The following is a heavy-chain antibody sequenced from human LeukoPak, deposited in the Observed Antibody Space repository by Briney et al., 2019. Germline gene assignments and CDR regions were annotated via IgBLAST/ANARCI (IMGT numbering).Heavy chain of an antibody. Sequence: PGGSLRLSCAASGFTFSSYAMSWVRQAPGKGLEWVSAISGSGGSTYYAASVEGRFTISRDNSKNTLYLQTSSLRAEDTAVYYCAKELTVTSLFDYWGQGTLVTVSS. CDR1: GFTFSSYA. V-gene: IGHV3-23*01. CDR2: ISGSGGST. J-gene: IGHJ4*02. D-gene: IGHD4-17*01. CDR3: AKELTVTSLFDY.